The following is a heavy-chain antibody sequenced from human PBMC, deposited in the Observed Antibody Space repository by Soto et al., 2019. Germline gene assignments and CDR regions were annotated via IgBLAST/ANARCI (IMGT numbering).Heavy chain of an antibody. CDR2: INAANGDT. CDR1: GYAFTSYG. J-gene: IGHJ5*02. V-gene: IGHV1-3*01. D-gene: IGHD6-13*01. Sequence: AAVKVSCKASGYAFTSYGIHWVRQAPGQRLEWMGWINAANGDTKYSPKFQGRVTITRDTSASTAYMELSSLRSEDTAVYYCVRRHVSATGIDWFDPWGQGTLVTVSS. CDR3: VRRHVSATGIDWFDP.